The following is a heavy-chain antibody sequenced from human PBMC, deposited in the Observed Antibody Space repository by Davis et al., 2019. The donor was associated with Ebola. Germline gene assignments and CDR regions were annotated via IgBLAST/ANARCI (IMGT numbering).Heavy chain of an antibody. CDR2: ISSSGSTI. Sequence: GESLKISCAASGFTFSDYYMSWIRQAPGKGLEWVSYISSSGSTIYYADSVKGRFTISRDNAKNSLYLQMNSLRAEDTAVYYCARWTTVVIDYWGQGTLVTVSS. V-gene: IGHV3-11*01. CDR1: GFTFSDYY. J-gene: IGHJ4*02. CDR3: ARWTTVVIDY. D-gene: IGHD4-23*01.